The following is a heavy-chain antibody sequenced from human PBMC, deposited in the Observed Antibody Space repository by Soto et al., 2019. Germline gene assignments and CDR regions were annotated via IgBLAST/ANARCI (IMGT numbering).Heavy chain of an antibody. Sequence: GGSLRLSCAASGLTFSIYWMHWVRQAPGKGLVWVSRINSDGSSTDYADSVKGRFTTSRDNAKNTLYLQMNSLRGEDTAVYYCARAIGFYGMDVWGQGTTVTVSS. CDR1: GLTFSIYW. CDR3: ARAIGFYGMDV. CDR2: INSDGSST. V-gene: IGHV3-74*01. J-gene: IGHJ6*02. D-gene: IGHD6-25*01.